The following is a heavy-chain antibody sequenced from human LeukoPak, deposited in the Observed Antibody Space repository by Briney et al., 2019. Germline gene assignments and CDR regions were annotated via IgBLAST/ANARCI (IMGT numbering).Heavy chain of an antibody. J-gene: IGHJ4*02. CDR3: TRFTTSSQDY. CDR1: GFNFSKYW. D-gene: IGHD6-6*01. Sequence: GESLKISCKASGFNFSKYWIAWVRQMPGKGLEWMGIIYPIDSDTTYSPSFQGQVTISVDNSISTAFLQWSSLKASDTAMYYCTRFTTSSQDYWGQGTLVTVSS. V-gene: IGHV5-51*01. CDR2: IYPIDSDT.